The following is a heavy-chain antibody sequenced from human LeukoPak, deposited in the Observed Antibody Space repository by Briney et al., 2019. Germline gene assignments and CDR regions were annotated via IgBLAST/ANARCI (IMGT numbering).Heavy chain of an antibody. J-gene: IGHJ3*02. CDR1: GFTFSSYG. CDR3: ARERGWNAFDI. D-gene: IGHD2-15*01. CDR2: IWYDGSNK. Sequence: GGTLRLSCAASGFTFSSYGMHWVRQAPATGLERVAVIWYDGSNKYYADSVKGRFTSSRDNSKNTLYLQMNSLRAEDTAVYYCARERGWNAFDIWGQGTMVTVSS. V-gene: IGHV3-33*01.